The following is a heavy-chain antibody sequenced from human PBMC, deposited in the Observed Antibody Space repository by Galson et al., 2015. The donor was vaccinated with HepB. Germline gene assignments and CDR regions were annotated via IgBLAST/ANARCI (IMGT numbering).Heavy chain of an antibody. CDR1: GFTFSTYG. D-gene: IGHD3-10*01. Sequence: SLRLSCAASGFTFSTYGMLWVRQAPGKGLEWVAVVSYDGTKKYYADSVKGRLTISRDNSKSTLYLHMNSLTAEDAAVYYCAKGGYGSGTYLDDRDAFDIWGQGTMVTVSS. CDR3: AKGGYGSGTYLDDRDAFDI. CDR2: VSYDGTKK. J-gene: IGHJ3*02. V-gene: IGHV3-30*18.